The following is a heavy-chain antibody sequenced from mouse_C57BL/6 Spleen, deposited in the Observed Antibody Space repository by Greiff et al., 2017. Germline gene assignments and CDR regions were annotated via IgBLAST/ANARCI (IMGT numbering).Heavy chain of an antibody. J-gene: IGHJ3*01. Sequence: QVQLKQPGAELVKPGASVKMSCKASGYTFTSYWITWVKQRPGQGLEWIGDIYPGSGSTNYNEKFKSKATLTVDTSSSTAYMQLSSLTSEDSAVYYCARCGFRDLSFAYWGQGTLVTVSA. CDR1: GYTFTSYW. D-gene: IGHD3-1*01. CDR3: ARCGFRDLSFAY. CDR2: IYPGSGST. V-gene: IGHV1-55*01.